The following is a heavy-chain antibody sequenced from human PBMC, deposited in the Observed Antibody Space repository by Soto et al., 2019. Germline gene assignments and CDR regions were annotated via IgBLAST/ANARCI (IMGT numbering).Heavy chain of an antibody. CDR1: GFTFSSYA. Sequence: PGGSLRLSCAASGFTFSSYAMSWVRQAPGRGLEWVSAISGSGGSTYYADSVKGRFTISRDNSKNTLYLQMNSLRAEDTAVYYCAKDLFYSNYMYYFDYWGQGTLVTVSS. CDR2: ISGSGGST. D-gene: IGHD4-4*01. J-gene: IGHJ4*02. V-gene: IGHV3-23*01. CDR3: AKDLFYSNYMYYFDY.